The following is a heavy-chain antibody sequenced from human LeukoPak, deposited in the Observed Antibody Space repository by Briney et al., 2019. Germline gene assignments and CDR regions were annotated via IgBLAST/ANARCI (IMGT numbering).Heavy chain of an antibody. V-gene: IGHV5-51*01. Sequence: GESLKISCQGSGYSFTHYWIGWVRQMSGKGLEWMGVIYPGDSDTRYSPSFRGQVTISADKSISTAYLQWSSLKASDTAMYYCARTYGSGNYYEFDYWGQGTQVTVSS. J-gene: IGHJ4*02. CDR3: ARTYGSGNYYEFDY. D-gene: IGHD3-10*01. CDR1: GYSFTHYW. CDR2: IYPGDSDT.